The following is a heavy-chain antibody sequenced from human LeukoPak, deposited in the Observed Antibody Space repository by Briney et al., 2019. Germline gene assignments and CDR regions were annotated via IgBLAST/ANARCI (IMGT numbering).Heavy chain of an antibody. J-gene: IGHJ6*03. Sequence: SDALSLTCTVSGGSISSSSYYWGWIRQPPGKGLEWFGIISYSGSTYQNPSLKSRVTISVDTSKNQFSLKLSSVTAADTAVYYCARQCSSSWDPNHYYYYMDVWGKGTTVSVSS. CDR3: ARQCSSSWDPNHYYYYMDV. CDR1: GGSISSSSYY. D-gene: IGHD2-2*01. CDR2: ISYSGST. V-gene: IGHV4-39*01.